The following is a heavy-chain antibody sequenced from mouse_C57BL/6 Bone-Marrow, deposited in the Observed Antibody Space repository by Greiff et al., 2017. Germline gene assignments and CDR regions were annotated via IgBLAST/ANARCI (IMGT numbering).Heavy chain of an antibody. CDR2: INPGSGGT. V-gene: IGHV1-54*01. CDR3: ARKYYYAMDY. Sequence: AQLKESVPALVLPFPPLHSSRNSPGYSFTNYFIELVNQSPGQGLELTGVINPGSGGTNYNEKFKGKATLTADKSSSTAYMQLSSLTSEDSAVYFCARKYYYAMDYWGQGTSVTVSS. J-gene: IGHJ4*01. CDR1: GYSFTNYF.